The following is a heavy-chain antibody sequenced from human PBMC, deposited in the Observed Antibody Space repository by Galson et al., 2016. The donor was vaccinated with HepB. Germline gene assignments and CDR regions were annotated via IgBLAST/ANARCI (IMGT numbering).Heavy chain of an antibody. CDR3: ARDYRSIPPAYYFDY. J-gene: IGHJ4*02. Sequence: SLRLSCAASGFTFSSYAMHWVRRAPGKGLEWVAVIWYDGSLKYYADSVKGRFTISRDNSKNTLYLQMNSLRAEDTAVYYCARDYRSIPPAYYFDYWGQGTLVTVSS. D-gene: IGHD1-14*01. CDR2: IWYDGSLK. V-gene: IGHV3-33*01. CDR1: GFTFSSYA.